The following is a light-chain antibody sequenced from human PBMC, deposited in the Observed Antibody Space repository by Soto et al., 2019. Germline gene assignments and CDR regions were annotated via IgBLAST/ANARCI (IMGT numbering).Light chain of an antibody. V-gene: IGKV1-12*01. CDR3: QQPISFPIT. CDR2: AAS. Sequence: DIQMAQSPCSVSAPHGHRVTVTCRASQGISSWLAWYQQKPGKAPKLLIYAASSLQSGVPSRFSGSGSGTDFTLTIRSLQPEDFATYYCQQPISFPITFGQGTRLEIK. CDR1: QGISSW. J-gene: IGKJ5*01.